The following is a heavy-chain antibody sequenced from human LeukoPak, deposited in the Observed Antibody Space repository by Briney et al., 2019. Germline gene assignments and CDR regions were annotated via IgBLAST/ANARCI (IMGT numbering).Heavy chain of an antibody. CDR2: ISSSGSTI. V-gene: IGHV3-11*04. J-gene: IGHJ6*02. Sequence: PGGSLRLSCAASGFTFSDYYMSWIRQAPGKGLEWVSYISSSGSTIYYADSVKGRFTISRDNARNSLYLQLSSLRAGDTAVYYCARIDYYHGMDVWGQGTTVTVSS. CDR3: ARIDYYHGMDV. CDR1: GFTFSDYY.